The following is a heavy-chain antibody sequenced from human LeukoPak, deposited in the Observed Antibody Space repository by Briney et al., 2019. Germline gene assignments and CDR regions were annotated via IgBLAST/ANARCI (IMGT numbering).Heavy chain of an antibody. CDR2: IRSDGSST. CDR1: GFTFSSYW. V-gene: IGHV3-74*01. J-gene: IGHJ4*02. Sequence: GGSLRLSCAASGFTFSSYWMHWVRQAPGKGLVWVSRIRSDGSSTTYADSVKGRFTISRDNTKNTLYLQMNSLRADDTAVYYCARDDYNRHWGQGALVTVSS. D-gene: IGHD4-11*01. CDR3: ARDDYNRH.